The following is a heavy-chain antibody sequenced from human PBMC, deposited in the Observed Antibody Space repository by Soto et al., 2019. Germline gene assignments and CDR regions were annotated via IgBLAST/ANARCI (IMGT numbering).Heavy chain of an antibody. CDR1: GGSISSYY. J-gene: IGHJ4*02. CDR2: IYYSGST. CDR3: ARGMVRGYYYGSGSYLPYFDY. Sequence: SETLSLTCTVSGGSISSYYWSWIRQPPGKGLEWIGYIYYSGSTNYNPSLKSRVTISVDTSKNQFSLKLSSVTAADTAVYYCARGMVRGYYYGSGSYLPYFDYWGQGTLVTVSS. V-gene: IGHV4-59*01. D-gene: IGHD3-10*01.